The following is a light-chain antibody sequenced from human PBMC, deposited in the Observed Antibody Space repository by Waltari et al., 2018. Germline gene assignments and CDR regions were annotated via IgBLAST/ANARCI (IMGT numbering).Light chain of an antibody. J-gene: IGLJ3*02. V-gene: IGLV3-19*01. CDR3: HSRNGRNNEVV. CDR2: GKE. Sequence: SSELTQGPAVSVALGQTVKITCQGDSLRTSYASWYQLKPGQAPVLCFVGKEKRPSGIPDRFSGYSSGTTSSLTITGAQAEDEADYYCHSRNGRNNEVVFGGGTKLTVL. CDR1: SLRTSY.